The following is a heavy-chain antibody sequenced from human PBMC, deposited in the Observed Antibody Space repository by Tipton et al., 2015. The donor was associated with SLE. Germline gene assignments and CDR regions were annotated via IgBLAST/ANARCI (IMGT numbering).Heavy chain of an antibody. Sequence: TLSLTCAVYGGSFSGYYWSWIRQPPGKGLEWIGEINHSGSTNYNPSLKSRDTISVDTSKNQFSLKLSSVTAADTAVYYCARAPEWLRFPDYWGQGTLVTVSS. J-gene: IGHJ4*02. CDR1: GGSFSGYY. CDR2: INHSGST. CDR3: ARAPEWLRFPDY. D-gene: IGHD5-12*01. V-gene: IGHV4-34*01.